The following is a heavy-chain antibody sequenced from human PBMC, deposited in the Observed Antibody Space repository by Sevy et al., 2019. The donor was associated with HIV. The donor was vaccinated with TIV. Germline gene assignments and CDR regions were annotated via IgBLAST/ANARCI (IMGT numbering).Heavy chain of an antibody. CDR3: ARERKSVVVVVAATMGINWFDP. J-gene: IGHJ5*02. Sequence: GGSLRLSCAASGFTFSSYSMNWVRQAPGKGLEWVSYISSSSSSTIYYADSVKSRFTISRDNAKNSLYLQMNSLRAEDTAVDYCARERKSVVVVVAATMGINWFDPWGQGTLVTVSS. CDR2: ISSSSSSTI. V-gene: IGHV3-48*01. D-gene: IGHD2-15*01. CDR1: GFTFSSYS.